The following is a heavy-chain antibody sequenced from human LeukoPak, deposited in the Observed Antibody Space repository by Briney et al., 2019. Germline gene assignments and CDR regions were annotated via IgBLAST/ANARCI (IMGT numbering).Heavy chain of an antibody. J-gene: IGHJ4*02. CDR3: ARRPLYCSGGSCSNFDY. CDR1: GYSFTSYW. D-gene: IGHD2-15*01. CDR2: IYPGDSDT. V-gene: IGHV5-51*01. Sequence: GESLKISCKGSGYSFTSYWIGWVRQMPGKGLEWMGIIYPGDSDTRYSPSFQGQVTISADKSISTAYLQWSSLKASDTAIYYCARRPLYCSGGSCSNFDYWGQGTLVTVSS.